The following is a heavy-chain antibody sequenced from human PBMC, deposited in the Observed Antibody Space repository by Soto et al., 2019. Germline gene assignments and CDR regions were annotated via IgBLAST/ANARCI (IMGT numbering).Heavy chain of an antibody. J-gene: IGHJ5*02. D-gene: IGHD3-22*01. CDR3: ASSYYDTSGYIWFDP. V-gene: IGHV4-39*01. CDR2: IYYSGST. Sequence: SETLSLTCTVSGGSISSSSYYWGWIRQPPGKGLEWIGSIYYSGSTYYNPSLKSRVTISVDTSKNQFSLKLSSVSAADTAVYYCASSYYDTSGYIWFDPSGQGTLVTVSS. CDR1: GGSISSSSYY.